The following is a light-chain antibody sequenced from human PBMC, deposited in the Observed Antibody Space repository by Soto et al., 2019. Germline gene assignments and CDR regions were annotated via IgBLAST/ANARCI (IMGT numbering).Light chain of an antibody. CDR1: SSDVGSYNL. CDR3: CSYARGSTYV. CDR2: EVT. J-gene: IGLJ1*01. V-gene: IGLV2-23*02. Sequence: QSVLTQPASVSGSPVQSITISCTGTSSDVGSYNLVSWYQQYPGKAPKLMIYEVTQRPSGVSNRFSGSKSGNTASLTISGLQAEDEADYYCCSYARGSTYVFGTGTKATVL.